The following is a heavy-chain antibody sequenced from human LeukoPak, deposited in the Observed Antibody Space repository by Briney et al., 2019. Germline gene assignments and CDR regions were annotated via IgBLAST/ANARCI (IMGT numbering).Heavy chain of an antibody. V-gene: IGHV4-39*01. D-gene: IGHD6-25*01. J-gene: IGHJ4*02. CDR3: ATLYSSGDYFDY. Sequence: PSQTLSLTCTVSGGSISSGGYYWGWIRQPPGKGLEWIGTIYYSGSTYYNPSLKSRVTISVDTSKNQFSLRLSSVTAADTAVYYCATLYSSGDYFDYWGQGTLVTVSS. CDR2: IYYSGST. CDR1: GGSISSGGYY.